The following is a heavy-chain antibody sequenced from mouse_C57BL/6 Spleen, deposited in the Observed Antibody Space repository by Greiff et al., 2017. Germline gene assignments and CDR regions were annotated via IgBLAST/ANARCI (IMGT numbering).Heavy chain of an antibody. J-gene: IGHJ1*03. CDR1: GYTFTSYW. CDR3: ARRGVYGYDGSYWYFDV. V-gene: IGHV1-59*01. CDR2: IDPSDSYT. D-gene: IGHD2-2*01. Sequence: VQLQQSGAELVRPGTSVKLSCKASGYTFTSYWMHWVKQRPGQGLEWIGVIDPSDSYTNYNQKFKGKATLTVDTSSSTAYMQLSSLTSEDSAVYYCARRGVYGYDGSYWYFDVWGTGTTVTVSS.